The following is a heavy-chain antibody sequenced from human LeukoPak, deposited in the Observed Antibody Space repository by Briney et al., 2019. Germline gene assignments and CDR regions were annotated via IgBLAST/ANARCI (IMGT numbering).Heavy chain of an antibody. CDR1: GGSFSGYY. Sequence: PSETLSLTCAVYGGSFSGYYWSWIRQPPGKGLEWIGEINHSGSTNYNPSLKSRVTISVDTSKNQFSLKLSSVTAADTAVYYCARSTNYDILTGYYLNFDYWGQGTLVTVSS. CDR3: ARSTNYDILTGYYLNFDY. V-gene: IGHV4-34*01. J-gene: IGHJ4*02. CDR2: INHSGST. D-gene: IGHD3-9*01.